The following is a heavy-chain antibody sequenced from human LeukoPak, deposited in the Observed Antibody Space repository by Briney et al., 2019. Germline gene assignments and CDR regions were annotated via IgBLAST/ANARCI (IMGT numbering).Heavy chain of an antibody. CDR3: ARTAYARFFYL. Sequence: SETLSLSCTVSGDPINSYYRSWIRQPPGKGLEWIGHIYYSGSTNYNPSLKSRVTISIDTSKNQFSLKLSSVTAADTAVYYCARTAYARFFYLWGGGRVLSVSS. CDR1: GDPINSYY. D-gene: IGHD2-21*01. J-gene: IGHJ2*01. V-gene: IGHV4-59*01. CDR2: IYYSGST.